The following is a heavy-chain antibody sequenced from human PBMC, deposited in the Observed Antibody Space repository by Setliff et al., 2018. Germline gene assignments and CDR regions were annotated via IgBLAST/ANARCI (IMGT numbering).Heavy chain of an antibody. CDR1: GYTFTDYY. V-gene: IGHV1-2*04. D-gene: IGHD3-10*01. CDR3: AITKGFGDGWLDP. CDR2: INANSGGT. Sequence: GASVKVSCKASGYTFTDYYVHWVRQAPGQGLQWMGWINANSGGTKYAQKFQGWVTMTRDTSLTTAYMEVSGLNSDDTAVYYCAITKGFGDGWLDPWGQGTLVTVSS. J-gene: IGHJ5*02.